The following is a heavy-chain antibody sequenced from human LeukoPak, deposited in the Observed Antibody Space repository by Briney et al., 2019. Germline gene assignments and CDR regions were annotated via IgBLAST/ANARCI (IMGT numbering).Heavy chain of an antibody. CDR2: IYHSGTT. D-gene: IGHD5-24*01. Sequence: SETLSLTCTVSGDSISSYYWSWIRQPPGMGLEWIGYIYHSGTTLYNPSLKSRVTMSIDRSKKQVSLKLSSVTAADTAVYYCARTRSDGYNYFYYYYMDVWGTGTTVTVSS. V-gene: IGHV4-59*12. CDR1: GDSISSYY. CDR3: ARTRSDGYNYFYYYYMDV. J-gene: IGHJ6*03.